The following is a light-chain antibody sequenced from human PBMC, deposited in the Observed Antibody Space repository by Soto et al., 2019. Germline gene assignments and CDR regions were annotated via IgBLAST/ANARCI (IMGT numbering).Light chain of an antibody. CDR3: QKYDTAPQT. CDR1: QGIIDY. J-gene: IGKJ1*01. Sequence: DVQMTQSPSSLSASVGDTVTITCRASQGIIDYVAWYQQRPGKAPKLLIYAASTLHTGVPSRFSGSGAGTDFTLTISILQPEDVATYYCQKYDTAPQTFGQGTRVEI. V-gene: IGKV1-27*01. CDR2: AAS.